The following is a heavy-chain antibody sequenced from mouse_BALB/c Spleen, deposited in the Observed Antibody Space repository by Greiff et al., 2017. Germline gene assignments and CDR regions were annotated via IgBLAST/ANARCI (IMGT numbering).Heavy chain of an antibody. Sequence: DVKLQESGPGLVKPSQSLSLTCTVTGYSITSDYAWNWIRQFPGNKLEWMGYISYSGSTSYNPSLKSRISITRDTSKNQFFLQLNSVTTEDTATYYCARADDYGFAYWGQGTLVTVSA. CDR2: ISYSGST. D-gene: IGHD2-4*01. CDR1: GYSITSDYA. V-gene: IGHV3-2*02. CDR3: ARADDYGFAY. J-gene: IGHJ3*01.